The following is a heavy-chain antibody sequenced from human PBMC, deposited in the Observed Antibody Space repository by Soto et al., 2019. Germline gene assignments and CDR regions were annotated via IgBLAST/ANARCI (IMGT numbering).Heavy chain of an antibody. CDR2: INHSGST. CDR1: CGSFSGYY. J-gene: IGHJ5*02. D-gene: IGHD6-19*01. V-gene: IGHV4-34*01. Sequence: SETLSLTCAVYCGSFSGYYWSWIRQPPGKGLEWIGEINHSGSTNYNPSLKSRVTISVDTSKNQFSLKLSSVTAADTAVYYCARASSGWYRRANWFDPWGQGTLVTVSS. CDR3: ARASSGWYRRANWFDP.